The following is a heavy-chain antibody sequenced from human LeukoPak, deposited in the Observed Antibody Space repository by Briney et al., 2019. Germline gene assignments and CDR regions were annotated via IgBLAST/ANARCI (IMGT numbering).Heavy chain of an antibody. Sequence: SETLSLTCAVYGGSFSGYYWSWIRQPPGKGLEWIGEINHSGSTYYNPSLKSRVTISVDRSKNQFSLKLSSVTAADTAVYYCARAGGYCSGGSCYSNWFDPWGQGTLVTVSS. J-gene: IGHJ5*02. CDR3: ARAGGYCSGGSCYSNWFDP. V-gene: IGHV4-34*01. CDR1: GGSFSGYY. D-gene: IGHD2-15*01. CDR2: INHSGST.